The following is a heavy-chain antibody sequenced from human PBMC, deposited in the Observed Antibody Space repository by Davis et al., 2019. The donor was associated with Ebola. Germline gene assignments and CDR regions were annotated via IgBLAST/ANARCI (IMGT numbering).Heavy chain of an antibody. J-gene: IGHJ4*02. Sequence: LRLSCTVSGGSIRSGDYYWSWIRQPPGKGLEWIGYIYDSGSTYYKPSLKSRVTISVDTSKNQFSLKLSSVTAADTAVYYCARVRYYYDSSGYFHVYFDYWGQGTLVTVSS. CDR3: ARVRYYYDSSGYFHVYFDY. CDR2: IYDSGST. V-gene: IGHV4-30-4*01. D-gene: IGHD3-22*01. CDR1: GGSIRSGDYY.